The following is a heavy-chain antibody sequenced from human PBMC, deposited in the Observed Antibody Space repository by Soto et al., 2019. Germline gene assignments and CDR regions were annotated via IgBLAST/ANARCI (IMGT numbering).Heavy chain of an antibody. CDR3: ARGYESSSRSVAY. V-gene: IGHV3-53*01. CDR1: GFTASINY. J-gene: IGHJ4*02. CDR2: FYSGGST. D-gene: IGHD6-13*01. Sequence: PGGSLRLSCADSGFTASINYMSWVRQAPGKGLEWGSLFYSGGSTYYADSVKGRFTISRDTSKNTLYLQMNSLRVDDTAVYYCARGYESSSRSVAYWGQGIPVTVSS.